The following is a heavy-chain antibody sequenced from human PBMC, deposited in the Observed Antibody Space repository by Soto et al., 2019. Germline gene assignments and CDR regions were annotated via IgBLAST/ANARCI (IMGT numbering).Heavy chain of an antibody. D-gene: IGHD3-10*01. CDR3: ARSRSVPRDMYYGSWSSLDY. J-gene: IGHJ4*02. V-gene: IGHV1-69*06. CDR1: GGTLNSYG. Sequence: QVQLVQSGAEVKKPGSSVKVSCKASGGTLNSYGITWVRQVPGQGLEWLAGIVPMYGTIKYGRKLPDRMGITVDKGTDTAYLDLTSLRAEDTAVYYCARSRSVPRDMYYGSWSSLDYWGQGTLVTVSS. CDR2: IVPMYGTI.